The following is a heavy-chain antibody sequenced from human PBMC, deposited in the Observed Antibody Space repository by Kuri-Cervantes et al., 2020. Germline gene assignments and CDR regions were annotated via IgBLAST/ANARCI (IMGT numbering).Heavy chain of an antibody. CDR1: GYTFTSYA. V-gene: IGHV1-3*02. D-gene: IGHD6-19*01. Sequence: ASVKVSCKASGYTFTSYAMHWVRQAPGQRLEWMGWSNAGNGNTKYSQEFQGRVTITRDTSASTAYMELSSLRSEDMAVYYCARVGVYSSGWGGNYYYGMDVWGQGTTVTVSS. CDR2: SNAGNGNT. CDR3: ARVGVYSSGWGGNYYYGMDV. J-gene: IGHJ6*02.